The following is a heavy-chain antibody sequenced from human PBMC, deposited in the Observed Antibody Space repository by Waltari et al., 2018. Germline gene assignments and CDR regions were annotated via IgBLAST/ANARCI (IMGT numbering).Heavy chain of an antibody. CDR3: DTHNWNYYFDY. J-gene: IGHJ4*02. CDR1: GFNFKTYD. D-gene: IGHD1-7*01. V-gene: IGHV3-23*01. CDR2: ISDSGDTT. Sequence: EVRLLESGGGLVQPGGSLRLSCAASGFNFKTYDMNWVRQVPGKGLEGVSSISDSGDTTYYADSVKCRFTISRDNSQNTVYLQMNSLRGEDTAVYFCDTHNWNYYFDYWGQGTLVTVSS.